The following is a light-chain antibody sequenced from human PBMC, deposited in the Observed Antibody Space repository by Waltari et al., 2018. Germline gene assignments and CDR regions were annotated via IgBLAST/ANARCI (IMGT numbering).Light chain of an antibody. CDR3: AAWDDSLNAWI. J-gene: IGLJ3*02. CDR1: SSNIGRTS. V-gene: IGLV1-44*01. Sequence: QSLLTQPPSISGAPGPRVTISCSGGSSNIGRTSVNWYEQVPGTAPKLLIFRSDQRPSGVSDRFSGSKSGTSASLTITGLLSADEADYICAAWDDSLNAWIFGGGTRLTVL. CDR2: RSD.